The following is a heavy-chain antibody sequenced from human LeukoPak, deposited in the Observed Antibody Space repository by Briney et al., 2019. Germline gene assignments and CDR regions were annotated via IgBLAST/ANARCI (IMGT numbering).Heavy chain of an antibody. Sequence: PGGSLRLSCAASGFTFSSYGMNWVRQAPGKGLEWISGISGGGGNTYYADSVKGRFTISRDNSKNTLYLQMNSLRAEDTAVYYCAKCDSPVAGDYFDYWGQGTLVTVSS. V-gene: IGHV3-23*01. CDR3: AKCDSPVAGDYFDY. D-gene: IGHD6-19*01. CDR2: ISGGGGNT. CDR1: GFTFSSYG. J-gene: IGHJ4*02.